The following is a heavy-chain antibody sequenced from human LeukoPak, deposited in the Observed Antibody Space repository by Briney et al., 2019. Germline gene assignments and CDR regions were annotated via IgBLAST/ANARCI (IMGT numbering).Heavy chain of an antibody. CDR1: GYTFTSYG. CDR2: ISAYNDNT. D-gene: IGHD3-9*01. J-gene: IGHJ4*02. CDR3: ARVHYDILTGYSYFDY. V-gene: IGHV1-18*01. Sequence: ASVKVSCKASGYTFTSYGISWVRQAPGQGLEWMGWISAYNDNTNYAQKLQGRVTMTMDTSTSTAYMELRSLRSDDTAVYYCARVHYDILTGYSYFDYWGQGTLVTVSS.